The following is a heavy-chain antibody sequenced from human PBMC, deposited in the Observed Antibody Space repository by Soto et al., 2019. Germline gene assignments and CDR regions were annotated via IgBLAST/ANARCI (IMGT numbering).Heavy chain of an antibody. V-gene: IGHV3-30-3*01. J-gene: IGHJ4*02. Sequence: PGGSLRLSCAASGFTFSSYPMHWVRQAPGKGLEWVAVISYDGDIKYYADSVRGRFTISRDNSKNTLYVQMNSLRADDTAVYYCARGRGQCNGGTYYFDYWGQGTLVTVSS. CDR1: GFTFSSYP. CDR2: ISYDGDIK. D-gene: IGHD2-15*01. CDR3: ARGRGQCNGGTYYFDY.